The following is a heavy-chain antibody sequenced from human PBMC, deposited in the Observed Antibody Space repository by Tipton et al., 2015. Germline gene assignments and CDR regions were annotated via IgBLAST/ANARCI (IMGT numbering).Heavy chain of an antibody. V-gene: IGHV3-11*01. CDR2: ISHSGSTI. J-gene: IGHJ4*02. CDR3: ARRRGSGSYYDC. CDR1: GFTFSDYY. D-gene: IGHD3-10*01. Sequence: SLRLSCAASGFTFSDYYMSWIRQAPGKGLEWVSHISHSGSTIYYADSVKGRFTISRDNAKNSLSLQMNSLRAEDTAVYYCARRRGSGSYYDCWGQGTLVTVSS.